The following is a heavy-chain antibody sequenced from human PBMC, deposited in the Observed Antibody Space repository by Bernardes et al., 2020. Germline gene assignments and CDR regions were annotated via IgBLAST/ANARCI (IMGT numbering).Heavy chain of an antibody. CDR3: SGGQPGGSSSRNDR. V-gene: IGHV4-34*01. CDR2: INHSGST. J-gene: IGHJ5*02. Sequence: SETLSLTCAVYGGSFSGYDWSWIRHPPGKGLEWNGEINHSGSTNYNPSLKSRVTISVDTAKNQFSLSLSSVTAADTAVYYCSGGQPGGSSSRNDRWGQGTLVTVSS. CDR1: GGSFSGYD. D-gene: IGHD6-13*01.